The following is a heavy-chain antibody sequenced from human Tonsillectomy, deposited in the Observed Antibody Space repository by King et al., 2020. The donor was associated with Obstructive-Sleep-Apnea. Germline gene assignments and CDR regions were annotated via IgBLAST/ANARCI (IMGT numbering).Heavy chain of an antibody. J-gene: IGHJ6*02. D-gene: IGHD2/OR15-2a*01. CDR1: GFTYSRYA. CDR3: ARVREGIVIVPSFYYYGMDV. CDR2: ITNGGNT. V-gene: IGHV3-23*04. Sequence: VQLVESGGGLVQPGGSLRLSCAASGFTYSRYAMNWVRQAPGKGLEWVASITNGGNTYYADSVRGRFTISRDNSRDTVFLQMDSLGGEDTALYYCARVREGIVIVPSFYYYGMDVWGRGTTVTVSS.